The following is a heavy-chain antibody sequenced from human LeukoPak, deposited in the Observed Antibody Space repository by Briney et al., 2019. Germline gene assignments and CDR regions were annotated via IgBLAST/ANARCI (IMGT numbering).Heavy chain of an antibody. J-gene: IGHJ5*02. Sequence: PSETLSLTCTVSGGSISSYYWSWIWQPPGKGLEWIGYIYYSGSTNYNPSLKSRVTISVDTSKNQFSLKLSSVTAADTALYYCARGHRRLFTIFGVVNVWFDPWGQGTLVTVSS. V-gene: IGHV4-59*01. CDR3: ARGHRRLFTIFGVVNVWFDP. D-gene: IGHD3-3*01. CDR1: GGSISSYY. CDR2: IYYSGST.